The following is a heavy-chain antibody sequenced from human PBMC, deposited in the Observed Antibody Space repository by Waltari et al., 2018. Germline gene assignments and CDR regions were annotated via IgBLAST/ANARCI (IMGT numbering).Heavy chain of an antibody. J-gene: IGHJ6*02. Sequence: QVQLQHWGARLLMPSETLSLTCAVYGGSFTEYYLTWLRQPPGKGLEWIGEINHSGSTNYNTSLGSRFTLSVDTSKNQVSLRLTSVTAADTAVYYCTRRGRGMGYGMDVWGQGTTVTVSS. CDR3: TRRGRGMGYGMDV. V-gene: IGHV4-34*01. D-gene: IGHD1-26*01. CDR1: GGSFTEYY. CDR2: INHSGST.